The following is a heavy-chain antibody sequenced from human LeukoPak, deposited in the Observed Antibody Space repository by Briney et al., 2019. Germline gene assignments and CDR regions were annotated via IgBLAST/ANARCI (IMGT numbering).Heavy chain of an antibody. CDR1: GFTFSSYY. CDR3: AGGRGWLVEY. Sequence: GGSLRLSCAASGFTFSSYYMAWFRQAPGKGLEWVANIKQDGSEKYYVDSVKGRFTISRDNAKNSLFLQLNSLRVEDTAVYYCAGGRGWLVEYWGQGALVTVSS. V-gene: IGHV3-7*05. J-gene: IGHJ4*02. D-gene: IGHD6-19*01. CDR2: IKQDGSEK.